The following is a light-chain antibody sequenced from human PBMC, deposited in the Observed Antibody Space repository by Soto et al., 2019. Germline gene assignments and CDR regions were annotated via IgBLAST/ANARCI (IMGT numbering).Light chain of an antibody. CDR2: LAS. Sequence: EIVLTQSPATLSSFPGDRVTLSCRASQAVNTRLAWYQHRPGQAPRLLIYLASNRAAGVPARFSGSGSGTDFTLTISDVEPEDFAVYYCQQYNRWPPRTFGQGTKLEIK. CDR3: QQYNRWPPRT. V-gene: IGKV3-11*01. CDR1: QAVNTR. J-gene: IGKJ2*01.